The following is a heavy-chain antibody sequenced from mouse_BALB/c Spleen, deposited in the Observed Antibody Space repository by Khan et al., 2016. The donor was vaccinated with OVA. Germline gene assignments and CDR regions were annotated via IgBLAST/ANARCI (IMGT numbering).Heavy chain of an antibody. CDR2: ILAGGST. V-gene: IGHV2-9*02. CDR1: GFSLTSYG. CDR3: ARLEDR. Sequence: QVQLKESGPGLVAPSQSLSITCTVSGFSLTSYGVHWVRQPPGQGLEWLGVILAGGSTNYNSALMSRLSISKDNSKSQVFLKMIRLQTEDTAMYYCARLEDRWGQGTTLTVSA. J-gene: IGHJ2*01.